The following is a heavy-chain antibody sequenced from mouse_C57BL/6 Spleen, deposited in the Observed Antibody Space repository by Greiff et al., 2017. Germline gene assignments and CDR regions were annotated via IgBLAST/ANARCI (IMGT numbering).Heavy chain of an antibody. CDR3: ARNYGSSPWFAY. CDR2: INPYNGDT. D-gene: IGHD1-1*01. V-gene: IGHV1-20*01. J-gene: IGHJ3*01. CDR1: GYSFTGYF. Sequence: VQLKESGPELVKPGDSVKISCQASGYSFTGYFMNWVMQSHGKSLEWIGRINPYNGDTFYNQKFKGKATLTVDKSSSTAHMELRSLTSEDSAVYYCARNYGSSPWFAYWGQGTLVTVSA.